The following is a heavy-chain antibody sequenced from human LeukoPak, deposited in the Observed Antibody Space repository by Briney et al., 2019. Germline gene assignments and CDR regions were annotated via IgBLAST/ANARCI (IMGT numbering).Heavy chain of an antibody. V-gene: IGHV4-30-4*08. J-gene: IGHJ5*02. CDR3: ARDLFYCSSASCHNNWFDP. Sequence: SQTLSLTCTVSGGSISSGDYYWGWIRQPPGKGLEWIGCIYYSGSTYYNPSLKSRVTISVDTSKNQFSLKLSSVTAAPTAVYYGARDLFYCSSASCHNNWFDPWGKGTLVTVSS. D-gene: IGHD2-2*01. CDR2: IYYSGST. CDR1: GGSISSGDYY.